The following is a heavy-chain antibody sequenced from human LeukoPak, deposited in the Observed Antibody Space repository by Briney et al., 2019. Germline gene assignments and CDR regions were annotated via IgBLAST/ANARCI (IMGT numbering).Heavy chain of an antibody. V-gene: IGHV1-18*03. Sequence: ASVKVSCKASGSTFTSYGISWVQQAPGQGLEWMGWISAYNGNTNYAQKLQGRVTMTTDTSTSTAYMELRSLRSDDMAVYYCARATLLDCSSTSCSFDYWGQGTLVTVSS. CDR2: ISAYNGNT. CDR1: GSTFTSYG. CDR3: ARATLLDCSSTSCSFDY. D-gene: IGHD2-2*01. J-gene: IGHJ4*02.